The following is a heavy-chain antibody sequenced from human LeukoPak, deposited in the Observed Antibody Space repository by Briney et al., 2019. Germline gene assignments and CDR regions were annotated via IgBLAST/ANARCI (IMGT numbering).Heavy chain of an antibody. CDR1: GFTFSSYW. Sequence: GGSLRLSCAASGFTFSSYWMSWARQAPGKGLEWVANIKQDGSEKYYVYSVKGRFTISRDNAKNTLYLQMNSLRAEDTAVYYCARVSSSSWWALDYWGQGTLVTVSS. CDR2: IKQDGSEK. J-gene: IGHJ4*02. CDR3: ARVSSSSWWALDY. D-gene: IGHD6-13*01. V-gene: IGHV3-7*01.